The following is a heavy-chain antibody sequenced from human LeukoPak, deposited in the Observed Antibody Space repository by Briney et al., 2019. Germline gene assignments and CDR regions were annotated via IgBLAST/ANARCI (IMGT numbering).Heavy chain of an antibody. CDR1: GCSISSYY. D-gene: IGHD4-23*01. CDR2: IYYSGST. J-gene: IGHJ5*02. Sequence: SETLSLTCTVSGCSISSYYWSWIRQPPGKGLKWIGYIYYSGSTNYNPSLKSRVTISVDTSKNQFSLKLSSVTAADTAVYYCARDRRYGGNLWFDPWGQGTLVTVSS. V-gene: IGHV4-59*01. CDR3: ARDRRYGGNLWFDP.